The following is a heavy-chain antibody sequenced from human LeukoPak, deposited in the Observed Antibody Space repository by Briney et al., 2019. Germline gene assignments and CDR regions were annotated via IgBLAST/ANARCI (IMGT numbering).Heavy chain of an antibody. D-gene: IGHD3-3*01. CDR1: GGTFSSYA. CDR3: ARESSASTYYDFWSGYYRWFDP. V-gene: IGHV1-69*05. J-gene: IGHJ5*02. Sequence: SVKVSCKASGGTFSSYAISWVRQAPGQGLEWMGRIIPIFGTANYAQKFQGRVTITTDESTSTAYMELSSLRSEDTAVYYCARESSASTYYDFWSGYYRWFDPWGQGTLVTVSS. CDR2: IIPIFGTA.